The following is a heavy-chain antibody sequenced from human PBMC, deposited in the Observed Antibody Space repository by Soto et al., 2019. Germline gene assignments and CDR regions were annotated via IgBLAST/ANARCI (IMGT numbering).Heavy chain of an antibody. CDR2: ISDSGSNT. Sequence: EVQLVESGGGLVQPGGSLRLSCAAFGFKISSSSMNWVRQAPGRGLEWVAYISDSGSNTLYADSVKGRFTVSRDTAKNSLYLQMSGLREEERAVYCCARYYYDSSGYDGMDVWGQGSTVSVSS. CDR3: ARYYYDSSGYDGMDV. CDR1: GFKISSSS. J-gene: IGHJ6*02. D-gene: IGHD3-22*01. V-gene: IGHV3-48*02.